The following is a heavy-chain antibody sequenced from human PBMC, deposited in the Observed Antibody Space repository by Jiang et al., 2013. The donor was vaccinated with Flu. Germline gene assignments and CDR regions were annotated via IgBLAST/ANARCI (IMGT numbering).Heavy chain of an antibody. V-gene: IGHV1-69*04. CDR1: GDSFTSYA. Sequence: SGAEVKKPGSSVRVSCKTSGDSFTSYAISWVRQAPGQGLEWMGSIIPVLDTRTYNQRFQGRVTFTADKSTRTAYMEVSSLRSEDTAVYYCARFRVIEGSSGYYYPFDYWGQGTLVIVSS. CDR3: ARFRVIEGSSGYYYPFDY. D-gene: IGHD3-22*01. J-gene: IGHJ4*02. CDR2: IIPVLDTR.